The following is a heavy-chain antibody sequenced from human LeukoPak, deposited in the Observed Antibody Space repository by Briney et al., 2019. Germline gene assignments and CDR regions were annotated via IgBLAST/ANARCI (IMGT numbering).Heavy chain of an antibody. V-gene: IGHV3-48*01. J-gene: IGHJ6*03. CDR1: GFTFSSYS. CDR3: ARDDSSGWYLRYYYYYYMDV. Sequence: GGSLRLSCAASGFTFSSYSMNWVRQAPGKGLEWVSYISSSSSTIYYADSVKGRFTISRDNAKNSLYLQMNSLRAEDTAVYYCARDDSSGWYLRYYYYYYMDVWGKGTTVTVSS. CDR2: ISSSSSTI. D-gene: IGHD6-19*01.